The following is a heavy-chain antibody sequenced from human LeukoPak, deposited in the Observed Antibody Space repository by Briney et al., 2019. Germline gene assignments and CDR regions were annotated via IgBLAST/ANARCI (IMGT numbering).Heavy chain of an antibody. CDR3: ARGKFYYSSSWYSFDP. J-gene: IGHJ5*02. V-gene: IGHV4-34*09. Sequence: PSETLSLTCAVYGGSFSGYYWSWVSQPPGKCLECIVYIYYSGSTYYNPSLKSLVTISVDTSKNQFSLKLSSVTAADTAVYYCARGKFYYSSSWYSFDPWGQGTLVTVSS. D-gene: IGHD6-13*01. CDR1: GGSFSGYY. CDR2: IYYSGST.